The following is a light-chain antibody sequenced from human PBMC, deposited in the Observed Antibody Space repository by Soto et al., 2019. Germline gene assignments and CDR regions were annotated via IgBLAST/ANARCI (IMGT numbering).Light chain of an antibody. Sequence: QSVPTQPPSASGTPGQRVTISCSGSSSNIGNNYVYWYQQLPETAPKLLIYNTNQRPSGVPDRFSGSKSGTSATLAISGLRSGDEANYYCASWDDSLSGPVFGGGTNLTVL. CDR1: SSNIGNNY. CDR2: NTN. V-gene: IGLV1-47*01. CDR3: ASWDDSLSGPV. J-gene: IGLJ2*01.